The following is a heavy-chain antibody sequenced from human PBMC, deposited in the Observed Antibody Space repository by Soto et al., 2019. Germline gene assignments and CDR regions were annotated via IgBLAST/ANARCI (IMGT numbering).Heavy chain of an antibody. CDR1: GFTFDNYA. D-gene: IGHD3-16*01. CDR3: ARGYSGFGASSYFDY. V-gene: IGHV3-9*01. CDR2: IGWNSYTR. Sequence: EVQLVESGGDLVQPGRSLRLSCAASGFTFDNYAMYWVRQAPGKGLEWVSGIGWNSYTRNYADSVKGRFTISRDNAKSSLYLQMNSVRAEDTALYYCARGYSGFGASSYFDYWGQGTLVTVSS. J-gene: IGHJ4*02.